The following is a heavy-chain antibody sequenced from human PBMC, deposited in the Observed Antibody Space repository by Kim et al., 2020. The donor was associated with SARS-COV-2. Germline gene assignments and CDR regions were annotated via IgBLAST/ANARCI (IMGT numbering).Heavy chain of an antibody. D-gene: IGHD3-10*01. Sequence: RYSPSLKSRLTITKDTSKNQVVLTMTNMDPVDTAAYYCAHRIGLMAAFDIWGQGTMVTVSS. CDR3: AHRIGLMAAFDI. J-gene: IGHJ3*02. V-gene: IGHV2-5*01.